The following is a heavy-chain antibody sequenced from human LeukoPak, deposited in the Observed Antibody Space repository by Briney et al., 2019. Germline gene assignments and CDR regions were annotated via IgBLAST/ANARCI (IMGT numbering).Heavy chain of an antibody. D-gene: IGHD3-9*01. CDR3: ARSSRYDIWTGYPY. CDR1: GYTFTGYY. V-gene: IGHV1-2*02. Sequence: ASVKVSCKASGYTFTGYYMHWVRQAPGQGLEWMGWINANSGGTNYAQKFQGRVTMTRDTSISRAYMELSRLRSDDTAVYYCARSSRYDIWTGYPYWGQGTLVTVSP. CDR2: INANSGGT. J-gene: IGHJ4*02.